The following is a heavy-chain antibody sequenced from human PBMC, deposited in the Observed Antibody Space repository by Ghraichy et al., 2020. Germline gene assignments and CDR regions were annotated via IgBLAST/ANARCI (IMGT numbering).Heavy chain of an antibody. J-gene: IGHJ3*02. CDR1: GFTFSNSW. Sequence: GRSLRLSCAASGFTFSNSWMHWVRQAPGKGLVWVSHINSDGSTTTYADSVKGRFTISRDNAKSTVYLQMNSLRAEDTAVYYCTRDWSYSSDIWGQGTMVTVSS. V-gene: IGHV3-74*01. CDR2: INSDGSTT. CDR3: TRDWSYSSDI. D-gene: IGHD1-26*01.